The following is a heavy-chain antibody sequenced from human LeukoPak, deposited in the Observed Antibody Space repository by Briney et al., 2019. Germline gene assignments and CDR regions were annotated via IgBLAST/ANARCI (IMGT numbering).Heavy chain of an antibody. D-gene: IGHD6-13*01. CDR3: AKDRQQQLVLDYFDY. CDR2: ISGSGDST. Sequence: GGSLRLSCAASGFTFSSYAMTWVRQAPGKGLEWVSAISGSGDSTYYADSVRGRFTISRDYSKNTPFLQTDSLRAEDTAVYYCAKDRQQQLVLDYFDYWGQGTLVTVSS. V-gene: IGHV3-23*01. CDR1: GFTFSSYA. J-gene: IGHJ4*02.